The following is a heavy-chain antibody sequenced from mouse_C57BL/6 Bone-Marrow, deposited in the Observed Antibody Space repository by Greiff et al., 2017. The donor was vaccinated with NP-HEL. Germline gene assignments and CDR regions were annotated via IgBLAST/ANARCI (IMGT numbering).Heavy chain of an antibody. D-gene: IGHD2-4*01. Sequence: VQLQQPGAELVMPGASVKLSCKASGYTFTSYWMHWVKQRPGQGLEWIGEIDPSDSYTNYNQKFKGKSTLTVDKSSSTAYMQLSSLTSEDSAVYYCARSSYDYDRAGYFDVWGTGTTVTVSS. CDR2: IDPSDSYT. CDR3: ARSSYDYDRAGYFDV. J-gene: IGHJ1*03. CDR1: GYTFTSYW. V-gene: IGHV1-69*01.